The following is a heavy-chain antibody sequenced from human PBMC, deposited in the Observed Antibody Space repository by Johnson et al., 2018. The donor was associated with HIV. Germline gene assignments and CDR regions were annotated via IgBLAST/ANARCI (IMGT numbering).Heavy chain of an antibody. D-gene: IGHD2-21*01. Sequence: QVQLVESGGGVVQPGRSLRLSCAASGFAFSSYAMHWVRQAPGKGLEWVAFIRFDGSNKYYADSVKGRFSISRDNSKNTVYLQMNSLRAEDTALYYCAKEVAYCGGDCYSGAFDIWGQGTMVTVSS. CDR3: AKEVAYCGGDCYSGAFDI. CDR1: GFAFSSYA. CDR2: IRFDGSNK. V-gene: IGHV3-30*02. J-gene: IGHJ3*02.